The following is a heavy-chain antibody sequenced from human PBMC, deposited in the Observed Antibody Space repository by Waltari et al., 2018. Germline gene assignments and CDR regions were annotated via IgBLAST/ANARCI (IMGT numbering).Heavy chain of an antibody. CDR3: AEGGSYSRYFDY. CDR2: INHSGST. CDR1: GGSFSGYY. J-gene: IGHJ4*02. V-gene: IGHV4-34*01. Sequence: QVQLQQWGAGLLKPSETLSLTCAVYGGSFSGYYWSWIRQPPGKGLEWIGEINHSGSTNFNPSLKSRVTIAVDTSKNQFSLKLSSVTAADTAVYYCAEGGSYSRYFDYWGQGTLVTVSS. D-gene: IGHD1-26*01.